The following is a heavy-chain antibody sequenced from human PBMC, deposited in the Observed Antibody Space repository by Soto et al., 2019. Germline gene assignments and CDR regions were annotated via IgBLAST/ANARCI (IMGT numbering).Heavy chain of an antibody. CDR3: ARHGGYYYYGMDV. D-gene: IGHD3-16*01. Sequence: SETLSLTCTVSGGSISSGGYYWSWIRQHPGKGLEWIGYIYYSGSTYYNPSLKSRVTISVDTSKNQFSLKLSSVTAADTAVYYCARHGGYYYYGMDVWGQGTTVTVSS. CDR1: GGSISSGGYY. V-gene: IGHV4-39*01. CDR2: IYYSGST. J-gene: IGHJ6*02.